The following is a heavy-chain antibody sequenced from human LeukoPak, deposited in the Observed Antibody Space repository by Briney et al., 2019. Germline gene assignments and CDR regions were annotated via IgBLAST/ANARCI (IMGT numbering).Heavy chain of an antibody. CDR1: GFTFSSYS. CDR3: AKDGNPRLRREFDY. D-gene: IGHD5-12*01. Sequence: NPGGSLRLSCAASGFTFSSYSMNWVRQAPGKGLEWVSSISSSSTYIYYADSVKGRFTISRDNAKNSLFLQMNSLRAEDTAVYYCAKDGNPRLRREFDYWGQGTLVTVSS. J-gene: IGHJ4*02. CDR2: ISSSSTYI. V-gene: IGHV3-21*01.